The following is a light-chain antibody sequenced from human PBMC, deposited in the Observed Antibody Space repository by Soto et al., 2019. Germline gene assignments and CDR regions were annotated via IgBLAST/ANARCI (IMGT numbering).Light chain of an antibody. CDR3: CSSVGSPNWV. J-gene: IGLJ3*02. Sequence: QSALTQPASVSGSPGQSIAISCTGTSSDVGSYDRVSWYQHHPGKAPTLMIYEVNKRPSGVSDRFSGSKSGNTASLTISGLQAEEEADYYCCSSVGSPNWVFGGGTKLTVL. V-gene: IGLV2-23*02. CDR1: SSDVGSYDR. CDR2: EVN.